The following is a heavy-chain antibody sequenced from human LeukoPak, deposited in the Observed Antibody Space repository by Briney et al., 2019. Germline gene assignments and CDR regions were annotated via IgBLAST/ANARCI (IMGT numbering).Heavy chain of an antibody. CDR2: IYHSGST. CDR3: ARDRYYDSSGYCYYPYYFDY. Sequence: SETLSLTCAVYGGSFSSSNWWSWVRQPPGKGLEWIGEIYHSGSTNYNPSLKSRVTISVDTSKNQFSLKLSSVTAADTAVYYCARDRYYDSSGYCYYPYYFDYWGQGTLVTVSS. CDR1: GGSFSSSNW. V-gene: IGHV4-4*02. D-gene: IGHD3-22*01. J-gene: IGHJ4*02.